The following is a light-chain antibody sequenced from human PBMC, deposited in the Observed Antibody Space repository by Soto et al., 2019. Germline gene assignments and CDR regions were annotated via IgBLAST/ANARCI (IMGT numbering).Light chain of an antibody. J-gene: IGKJ3*01. CDR1: QNIRSR. V-gene: IGKV1-5*01. CDR2: DAS. CDR3: QQYNSYSPFT. Sequence: DIQMTQSPSTLPASVGDKVTVTCRASQNIRSRLAWYQQKPGKAPNLLISDASSLESRVPSRFSGSGSGTEFTLTISSLQPDDVATYYCQQYNSYSPFTFGPGTKVDIK.